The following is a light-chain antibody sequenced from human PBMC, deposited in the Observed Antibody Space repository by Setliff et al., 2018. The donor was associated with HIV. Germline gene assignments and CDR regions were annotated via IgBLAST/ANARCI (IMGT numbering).Light chain of an antibody. Sequence: QSALTQPASVSGSPGQSVTISCTGNSSDVGGYKFVSWYQQHPAKAPKLIIYDVGNRPSGVSNRFSGSKSGNTASLTISGLQAEDEADYYCSSYTSSSTYVFGTGTKVTVL. J-gene: IGLJ1*01. CDR3: SSYTSSSTYV. CDR1: SSDVGGYKF. V-gene: IGLV2-14*03. CDR2: DVG.